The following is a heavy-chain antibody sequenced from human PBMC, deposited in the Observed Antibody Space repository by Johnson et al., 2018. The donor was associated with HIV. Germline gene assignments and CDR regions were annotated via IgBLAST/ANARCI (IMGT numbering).Heavy chain of an antibody. J-gene: IGHJ3*02. CDR3: ARGTGTDDTFDI. D-gene: IGHD1-1*01. Sequence: VHLVESGEGLVQPGGSLRLSCAASGFTVSSNYMSWVRQAPGKGLEWVSIVYSGGSTYYADSVKGRFTISRDNSKNTLYLQMNSLRAEDTAVYYCARGTGTDDTFDIWGQGTMVTVSS. CDR2: VYSGGST. V-gene: IGHV3-66*01. CDR1: GFTVSSNY.